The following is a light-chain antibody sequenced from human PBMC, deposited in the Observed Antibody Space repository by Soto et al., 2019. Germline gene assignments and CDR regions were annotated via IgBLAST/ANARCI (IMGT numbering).Light chain of an antibody. CDR2: EVN. CDR1: SSDVGGYNY. J-gene: IGLJ1*01. V-gene: IGLV2-8*01. Sequence: QSALTQPPSASGSPGQSVAISCTETSSDVGGYNYVSWYQQHPGKAPKLMIYEVNKPPSGVPDRFSGSKSGNTASLTVSGLQAEDEPDYYCSSYAGSSNVFGTGTKVTVL. CDR3: SSYAGSSNV.